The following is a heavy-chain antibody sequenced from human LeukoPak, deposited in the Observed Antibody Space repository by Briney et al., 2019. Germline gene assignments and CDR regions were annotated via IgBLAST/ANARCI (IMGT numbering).Heavy chain of an antibody. CDR3: ARQLDYPYYFDY. V-gene: IGHV4-39*01. CDR1: GGSISSSAN. J-gene: IGHJ4*02. D-gene: IGHD3/OR15-3a*01. CDR2: IYESGNT. Sequence: PEALSLTCTVSGGSISSSANWAWLRQAPGKGLEWIGNIYESGNTYLNPSLKSRVTLSVDTSKNQFSLRLNSVTAADTALYYCARQLDYPYYFDYWGQGTLVTVSS.